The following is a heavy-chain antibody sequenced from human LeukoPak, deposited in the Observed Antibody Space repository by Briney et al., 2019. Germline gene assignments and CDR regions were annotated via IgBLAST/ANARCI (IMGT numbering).Heavy chain of an antibody. Sequence: SETLSLTCAVYGGSFSGYYWSWIRQPLGKGLEWIGEINHSGSTNYNPSLKSRVTISVDTSKNQFSLKLSSVTAADTAVYYCARGGDGYNRRHYYYYMDVWGKGTTVTVSS. CDR3: ARGGDGYNRRHYYYYMDV. D-gene: IGHD5-24*01. CDR1: GGSFSGYY. CDR2: INHSGST. J-gene: IGHJ6*03. V-gene: IGHV4-34*01.